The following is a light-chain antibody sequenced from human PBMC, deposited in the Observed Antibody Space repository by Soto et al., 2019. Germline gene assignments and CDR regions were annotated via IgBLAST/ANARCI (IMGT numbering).Light chain of an antibody. V-gene: IGKV1-39*01. CDR3: QQSYSTPRT. Sequence: DIQMTQSPSSLSASVGDRVTITCRASQSISSYLNWHQQKPGKAPKLLIYAASSLQSGVPSRFSGSGSGTDFTLTISSLQPEDFATYYCQQSYSTPRTLGQGTRLEI. J-gene: IGKJ5*01. CDR2: AAS. CDR1: QSISSY.